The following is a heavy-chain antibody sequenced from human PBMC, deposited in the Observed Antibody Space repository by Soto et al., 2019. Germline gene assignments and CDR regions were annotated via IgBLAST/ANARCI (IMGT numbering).Heavy chain of an antibody. CDR1: GFTFSSYW. J-gene: IGHJ6*03. CDR3: ARDHSSSWYALRGYYYYMDV. D-gene: IGHD6-13*01. Sequence: GGSLRLSCAASGFTFSSYWMSWVRQAPGKGLEWVANIKQDGSEKYYVDSVKGRFTISRDNAKNSLYLQMNSLRAEDTAVYYCARDHSSSWYALRGYYYYMDVWGKGTTVTVSS. V-gene: IGHV3-7*01. CDR2: IKQDGSEK.